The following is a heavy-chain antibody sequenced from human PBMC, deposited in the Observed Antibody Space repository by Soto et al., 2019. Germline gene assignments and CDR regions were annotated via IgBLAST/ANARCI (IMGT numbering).Heavy chain of an antibody. CDR1: AFTFTSFA. CDR2: ISGSVVRT. V-gene: IGHV3-23*01. D-gene: IGHD6-13*01. J-gene: IGHJ4*02. Sequence: GGSLRLSCAPSAFTFTSFAMSWVRPAQGKGLEWVSAISGSVVRTYSPNSVKDWFTISRDNSKNTLYLQMSGVRAEDMAVYYCARGFSAGKGSAPDFWGQGSLVTVSS. CDR3: ARGFSAGKGSAPDF.